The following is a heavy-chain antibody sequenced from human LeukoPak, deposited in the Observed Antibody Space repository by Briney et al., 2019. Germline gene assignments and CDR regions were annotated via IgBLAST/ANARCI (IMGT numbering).Heavy chain of an antibody. D-gene: IGHD3-22*01. CDR1: GGSFSGYY. Sequence: PSETLSLTCAVYGGSFSGYYRSWIRQPPGKGLEWIGEINHSGSTNYNPSLKSRVTISVDTSKNQFSLKLSSVTAADTAVYYCARRLAKYYYDSSGRNAFDIWGQGTMVTVSS. CDR2: INHSGST. CDR3: ARRLAKYYYDSSGRNAFDI. J-gene: IGHJ3*02. V-gene: IGHV4-34*01.